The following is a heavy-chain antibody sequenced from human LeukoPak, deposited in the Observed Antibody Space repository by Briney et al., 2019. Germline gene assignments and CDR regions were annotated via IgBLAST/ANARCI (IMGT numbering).Heavy chain of an antibody. CDR2: IFYSGST. D-gene: IGHD6-19*01. J-gene: IGHJ4*02. CDR1: GGSISTSSYY. CDR3: ASQAPGIAVADLFDY. Sequence: SETLSLTCTVSGGSISTSSYYWGWVRQPPGKGLEWIGNIFYSGSTYYSPSLKSRVTISLDTSRNQFSLKLSSVTAADTAVYYCASQAPGIAVADLFDYWGQGTLVTVSS. V-gene: IGHV4-39*07.